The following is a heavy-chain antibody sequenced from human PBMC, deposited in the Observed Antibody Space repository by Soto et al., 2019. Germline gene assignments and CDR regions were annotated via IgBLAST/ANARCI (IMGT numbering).Heavy chain of an antibody. V-gene: IGHV4-59*08. J-gene: IGHJ4*02. CDR3: ARQTPIPSSRLGSFDY. CDR2: VDNGGSA. CDR1: GGSISGYY. Sequence: QVQLQESGPGLVKPSETLSLICTVSGGSISGYYWTWIRQPPGKGLEWIGWVDNGGSANYNPSLMSRVTMSVDTSNNQSSLNLPSVTAADTAVYYCARQTPIPSSRLGSFDYWGQGILVTVSS. D-gene: IGHD3-16*01.